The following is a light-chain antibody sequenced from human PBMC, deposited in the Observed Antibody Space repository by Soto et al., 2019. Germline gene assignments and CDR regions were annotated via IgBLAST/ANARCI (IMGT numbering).Light chain of an antibody. J-gene: IGLJ1*01. CDR3: SSHTITTPRV. Sequence: QSALTQPASVSGSPGQSIAISCTGTISDVGTYDYVSWYQQHPNRAPKLMIYEVRNRPSGVSNRFSGSKSVNTATLTISGLQAEDEADYYCSSHTITTPRVFGTGTKVTVL. CDR1: ISDVGTYDY. V-gene: IGLV2-14*03. CDR2: EVR.